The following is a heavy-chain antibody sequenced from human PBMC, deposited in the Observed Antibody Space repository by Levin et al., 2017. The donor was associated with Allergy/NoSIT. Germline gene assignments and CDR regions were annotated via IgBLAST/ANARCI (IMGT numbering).Heavy chain of an antibody. CDR3: ARVRNAGGRGWFDS. V-gene: IGHV4-31*01. CDR2: IYYSGTT. Sequence: SETLSLTCTVSGDSISSGHYYWSWVRQHPGKGLEWIGHIYYSGTTYYNPSLKSQVTISVDRSENEFSLRVSSVTAADTAVYYCARVRNAGGRGWFDSWGQGTLVTVSS. CDR1: GDSISSGHYY. D-gene: IGHD2-8*02. J-gene: IGHJ5*01.